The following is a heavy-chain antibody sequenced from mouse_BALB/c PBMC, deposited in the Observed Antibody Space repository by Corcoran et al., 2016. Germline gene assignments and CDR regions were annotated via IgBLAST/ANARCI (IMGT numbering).Heavy chain of an antibody. CDR1: GFNIKDTY. Sequence: EVQLQQSGAELVKPGASVKLSCTASGFNIKDTYMHWVKQRPEQGLEWIGRIDPANGNTQYDPKFQGKATITADTSSNTAYLQLSSLTSEDTAVYYCANWDWYFEVWRAGTTVTVSS. CDR3: ANWDWYFEV. J-gene: IGHJ1*01. V-gene: IGHV14-3*02. CDR2: IDPANGNT. D-gene: IGHD4-1*01.